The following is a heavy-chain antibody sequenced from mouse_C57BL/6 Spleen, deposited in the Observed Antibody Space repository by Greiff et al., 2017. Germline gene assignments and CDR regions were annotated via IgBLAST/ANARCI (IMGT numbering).Heavy chain of an antibody. V-gene: IGHV1-66*01. CDR1: GYSFTSYY. CDR2: IYPGSGNT. Sequence: QVQLQQSGPELVKPGASVKISCKASGYSFTSYYIHWVKQRPGQGLEWIGWIYPGSGNTKYNEKFKGKATLTADTSSSTAYMQLSSLTSEDSAVYYCARHYDYEFDYWGQGTTLTVSS. CDR3: ARHYDYEFDY. J-gene: IGHJ2*01. D-gene: IGHD2-4*01.